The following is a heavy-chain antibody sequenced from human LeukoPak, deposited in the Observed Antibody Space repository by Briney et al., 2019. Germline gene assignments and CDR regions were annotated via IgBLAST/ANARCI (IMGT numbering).Heavy chain of an antibody. CDR1: GFTFSSYG. J-gene: IGHJ4*02. CDR3: ARDGIAAAGTLDY. V-gene: IGHV3-33*01. Sequence: SGRSLRLSCAASGFTFSSYGMHWVRQAPGKGLEWVAVIWYDGSNKYYADSVKGRFTISRDNSKNTLYLQMNSLRAEDTAVYYCARDGIAAAGTLDYWGQGTLVTVSS. D-gene: IGHD6-13*01. CDR2: IWYDGSNK.